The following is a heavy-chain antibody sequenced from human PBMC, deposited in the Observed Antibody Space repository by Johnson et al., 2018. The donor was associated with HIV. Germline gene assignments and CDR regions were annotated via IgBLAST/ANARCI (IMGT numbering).Heavy chain of an antibody. D-gene: IGHD6-19*01. CDR2: IYSGGST. J-gene: IGHJ3*02. CDR3: ARYSSGWYGAFDI. CDR1: GFTVSSNY. Sequence: VQLVESGGGVVRPGGSLTLSCAASGFTVSSNYMSWVRQAPGKGLEWVAAIYSGGSTYYADSVKGRFTIFRDNSKNTLYLQVNSLSAEDTAVYYCARYSSGWYGAFDIWGQGTMVTVSS. V-gene: IGHV3-66*01.